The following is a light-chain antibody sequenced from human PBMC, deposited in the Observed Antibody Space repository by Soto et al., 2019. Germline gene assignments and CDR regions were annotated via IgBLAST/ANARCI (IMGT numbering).Light chain of an antibody. CDR3: QQSYNIPLT. CDR2: GAA. CDR1: QSVFSS. J-gene: IGKJ3*01. V-gene: IGKV3-15*01. Sequence: EIVLTQSPATLSVSPGERATLSCRASQSVFSSLAWFQQKPGQAPRLLIYGAATRATGIPARFSGSGSGTEFTLTISSLQSEDFATYYCQQSYNIPLTFGPGTKVDFK.